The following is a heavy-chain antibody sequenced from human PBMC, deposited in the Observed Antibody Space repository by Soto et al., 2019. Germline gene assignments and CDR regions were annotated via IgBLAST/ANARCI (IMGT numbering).Heavy chain of an antibody. CDR3: ARQGDYYDSSGYPVYYFDY. D-gene: IGHD3-22*01. CDR2: INPSGGST. Sequence: ASVKVSSKASGYTFTSYYMHWVRQAPGQGLEWMGIINPSGGSTSYAQKFQGRVTMTRDTSTSTVYMELSSPRSEDTAVYYCARQGDYYDSSGYPVYYFDYCGQGTLVTVSS. CDR1: GYTFTSYY. J-gene: IGHJ4*02. V-gene: IGHV1-46*01.